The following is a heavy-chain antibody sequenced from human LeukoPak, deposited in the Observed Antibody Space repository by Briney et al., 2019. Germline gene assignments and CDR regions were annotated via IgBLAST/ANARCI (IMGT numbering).Heavy chain of an antibody. J-gene: IGHJ4*02. Sequence: PGGSLRLSXAASGFTFSSYSMNWVRQAPGKGLEWVSSISSSSSYIYYADSVKGRFTISRDNAKNSLYLQMNSLRAEDTAVYYCARLAVAGSISDYWGQGTLVTVSS. V-gene: IGHV3-21*01. CDR2: ISSSSSYI. D-gene: IGHD6-19*01. CDR3: ARLAVAGSISDY. CDR1: GFTFSSYS.